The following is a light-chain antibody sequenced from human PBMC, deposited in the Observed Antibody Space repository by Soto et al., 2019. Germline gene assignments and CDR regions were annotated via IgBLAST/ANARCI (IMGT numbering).Light chain of an antibody. Sequence: QSAPTQPASVSGSPGQSITISCTGTSSDVGGYNYVSWYQQHPGKAPKLMIYEVSNRPSGVSNRFSGSKSGNTASLTISGLQAEDEAEYYCSSSTSTTTLLFGGGTKLTVL. CDR3: SSSTSTTTLL. J-gene: IGLJ2*01. CDR2: EVS. CDR1: SSDVGGYNY. V-gene: IGLV2-14*01.